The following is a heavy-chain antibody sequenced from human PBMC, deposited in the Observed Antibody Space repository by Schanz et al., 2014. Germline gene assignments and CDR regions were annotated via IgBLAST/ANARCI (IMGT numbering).Heavy chain of an antibody. D-gene: IGHD6-19*01. CDR1: GFTFTTFA. V-gene: IGHV3-23*04. CDR3: VKTDAGWRFDY. CDR2: ISDRGDGT. Sequence: VQLVESGGDLVQPGKSLRLSCATSGFTFTTFAMTWVRQAPGKGLEWVSGISDRGDGTNYGDSVRGRFTISRDNSRNTVYLQMNNVGVDDTATYYCVKTDAGWRFDYWGQGTLVTVSS. J-gene: IGHJ4*02.